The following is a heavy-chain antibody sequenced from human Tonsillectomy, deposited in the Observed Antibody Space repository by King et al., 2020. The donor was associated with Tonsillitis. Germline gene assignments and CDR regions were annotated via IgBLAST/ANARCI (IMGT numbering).Heavy chain of an antibody. CDR3: AKDLSNRRGGYHFGGDL. J-gene: IGHJ5*02. D-gene: IGHD5-24*01. V-gene: IGHV3-30*18. Sequence: VQLVESGGGVVQPGGSLRLSCAASGFTLSDFGMHWVRQAPGKGLEWVAIISYDGSNRFHADSVKGRFTISRDNSKHTLYLQMNSLRAEDTAVYYCAKDLSNRRGGYHFGGDLWGQGTLVTVSS. CDR1: GFTLSDFG. CDR2: ISYDGSNR.